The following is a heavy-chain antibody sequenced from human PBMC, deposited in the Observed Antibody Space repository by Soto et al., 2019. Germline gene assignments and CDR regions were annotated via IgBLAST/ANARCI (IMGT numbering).Heavy chain of an antibody. CDR3: ARHRIEVVWRGFDF. V-gene: IGHV4-39*01. J-gene: IGHJ4*02. Sequence: AETLSLTCTVSTDSSSFTNSYWGWIRQPPGKGLQWVGSSSYNGGTFYNPSLKGRVVISFDTSKKQSSLQVTSGTAADTAVYFCARHRIEVVWRGFDFWGQGSPVTSPQ. D-gene: IGHD3-10*01. CDR1: TDSSSFTNSY. CDR2: SSYNGGT.